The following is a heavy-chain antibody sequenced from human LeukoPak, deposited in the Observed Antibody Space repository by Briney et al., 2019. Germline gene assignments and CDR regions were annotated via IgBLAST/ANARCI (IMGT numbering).Heavy chain of an antibody. V-gene: IGHV6-1*01. CDR1: GDTVSSDSAA. CDR2: TYCRSKWYY. CDR3: ARGFYSGNYAGVFYI. Sequence: QTLSLTCAISGDTVSSDSAAWNWIRQSPSRGLDSLGSTYCRSKWYYDYALSVTSRITHTADTSWNRSSLKLKSVTPEDTAVYYCARGFYSGNYAGVFYIWGQGTVVTVSS. J-gene: IGHJ3*02. D-gene: IGHD1-26*01.